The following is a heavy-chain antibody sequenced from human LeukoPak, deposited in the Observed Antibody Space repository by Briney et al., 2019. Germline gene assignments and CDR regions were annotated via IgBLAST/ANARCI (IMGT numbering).Heavy chain of an antibody. Sequence: PSETLSLTCTVSGGSISSSSYYWGWIRQPPGKGLEWIGSIYYSGSTYYNPSLKSRVTISVDTSKNQFSLKLSSVTAADTAVYYCARGFLEWLWIFDYWGQGTLVTVSS. J-gene: IGHJ4*02. CDR2: IYYSGST. D-gene: IGHD3-3*01. V-gene: IGHV4-39*01. CDR1: GGSISSSSYY. CDR3: ARGFLEWLWIFDY.